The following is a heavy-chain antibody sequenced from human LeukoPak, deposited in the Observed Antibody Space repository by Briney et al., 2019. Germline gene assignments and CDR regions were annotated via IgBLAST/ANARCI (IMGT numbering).Heavy chain of an antibody. D-gene: IGHD4-17*01. V-gene: IGHV4-59*01. CDR1: GGSMNNYY. J-gene: IGHJ5*02. CDR2: ISDSGST. Sequence: PSETLSLTCTVSGGSMNNYYWSWIRQAPGKGLEWIGYISDSGSTNYNPSLSSRVTISVDTSKNQFSLKLSSVTAADTALYYCARYDYGDCWFDPWGQGTLVTVSS. CDR3: ARYDYGDCWFDP.